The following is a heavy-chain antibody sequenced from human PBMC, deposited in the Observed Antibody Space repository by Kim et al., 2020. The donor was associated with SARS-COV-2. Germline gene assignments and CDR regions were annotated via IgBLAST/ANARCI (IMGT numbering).Heavy chain of an antibody. J-gene: IGHJ6*02. V-gene: IGHV3-9*01. Sequence: GGSLRLSCAASGFTFDDRAMYWVRQGPGKGLEWVSSISWNSRSIDYADSVKGRFTISRDNAKNSLYLQMNSLIVEDTALYYCAKDIAGAGPGYYYYGLDVWGQGTTVIVSS. D-gene: IGHD6-13*01. CDR2: ISWNSRSI. CDR1: GFTFDDRA. CDR3: AKDIAGAGPGYYYYGLDV.